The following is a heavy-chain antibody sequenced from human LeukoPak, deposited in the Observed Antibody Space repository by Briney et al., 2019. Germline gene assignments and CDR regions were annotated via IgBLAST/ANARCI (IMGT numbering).Heavy chain of an antibody. CDR2: IYSGDST. V-gene: IGHV3-66*01. CDR1: GFTVSTNY. CDR3: AKVEYTSSWYGVGSLDY. D-gene: IGHD6-13*01. Sequence: GGSLRLSCAASGFTVSTNYMSWVRQAPGKGLEWVSVIYSGDSTNYADSVKGRFTISRDNSKNTLYLQMNSLRAEDTAVYYCAKVEYTSSWYGVGSLDYWGQGTLVTVSS. J-gene: IGHJ4*02.